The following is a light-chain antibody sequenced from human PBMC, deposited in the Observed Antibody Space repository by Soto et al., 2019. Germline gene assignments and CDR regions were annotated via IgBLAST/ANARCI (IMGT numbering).Light chain of an antibody. CDR3: LLTYTGARV. Sequence: QAVVTQEPSLTVSPGGTVTLTCGSSTGAVTHGHHPFWFQQRPGQAPRTVIYDTNDRQSWTPARFSGSLLGGKAALTISGAQPEDEAHYYCLLTYTGARVFGGGTKLTVL. V-gene: IGLV7-46*01. CDR2: DTN. CDR1: TGAVTHGHH. J-gene: IGLJ2*01.